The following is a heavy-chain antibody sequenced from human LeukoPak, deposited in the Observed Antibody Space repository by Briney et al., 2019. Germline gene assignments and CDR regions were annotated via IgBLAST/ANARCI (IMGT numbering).Heavy chain of an antibody. Sequence: GASVKVSCKASGFTFPTSAMMWVRQARGQRLEWIGWIVVGSSNTNYAQKFQERATITRDMSTSTAYMELSSLRSEDTAVYYCAADLVVGPAAMRDDAFDIWGQGTMVTVSS. CDR1: GFTFPTSA. D-gene: IGHD2-2*01. J-gene: IGHJ3*02. V-gene: IGHV1-58*02. CDR2: IVVGSSNT. CDR3: AADLVVGPAAMRDDAFDI.